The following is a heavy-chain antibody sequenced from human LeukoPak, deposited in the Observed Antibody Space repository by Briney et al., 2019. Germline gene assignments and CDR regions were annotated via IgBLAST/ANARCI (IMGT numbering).Heavy chain of an antibody. J-gene: IGHJ4*02. D-gene: IGHD3-3*01. Sequence: GGSLRLSCAASGFTFSSYSMNWVRQAPGKGLEWVSSISSSSCYIYYADSVKGRFTISRDNAKNSLYLQMNSLRAEDTAVYYCARDDHFDYDFWSGYFSSGFEEKYYFDYWGQGTLVTVSS. CDR1: GFTFSSYS. V-gene: IGHV3-21*01. CDR3: ARDDHFDYDFWSGYFSSGFEEKYYFDY. CDR2: ISSSSCYI.